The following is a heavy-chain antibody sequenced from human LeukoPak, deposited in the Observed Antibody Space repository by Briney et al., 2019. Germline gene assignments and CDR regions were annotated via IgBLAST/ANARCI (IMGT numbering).Heavy chain of an antibody. Sequence: GGSLRLSCAASGFTFSYYAMHWVRQAAGKGLEWVAVISYDGNSKYYADSVEGRFTISRDNSKNTVYLQMNSLRAEDTAVYFCAKRAPTAGTSTGSYYHGMDVWGKGTTVTVSS. J-gene: IGHJ6*04. V-gene: IGHV3-30*04. CDR1: GFTFSYYA. CDR3: AKRAPTAGTSTGSYYHGMDV. CDR2: ISYDGNSK. D-gene: IGHD6-13*01.